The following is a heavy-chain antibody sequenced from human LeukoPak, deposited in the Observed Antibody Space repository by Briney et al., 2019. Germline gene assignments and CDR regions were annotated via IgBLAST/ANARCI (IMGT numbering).Heavy chain of an antibody. CDR2: VNPNSGGT. CDR1: GYTFTGYY. V-gene: IGHV1-2*06. J-gene: IGHJ4*02. CDR3: ARAPDCSGGRCYIRFDY. Sequence: ASVKVSCKASGYTFTGYYMHWVRQAPGQGLEWMGRVNPNSGGTNYAQKFQGRVTMTRDTSISTAYMELSRLRSDDTAVYYCARAPDCSGGRCYIRFDYWGQGTLVTVSS. D-gene: IGHD2-15*01.